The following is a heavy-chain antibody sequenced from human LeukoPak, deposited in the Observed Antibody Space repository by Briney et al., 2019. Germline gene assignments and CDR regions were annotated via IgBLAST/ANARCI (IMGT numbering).Heavy chain of an antibody. CDR2: ISAYNGNT. D-gene: IGHD1-26*01. CDR1: GYTFTSYG. J-gene: IGHJ3*02. Sequence: ASVKVSCKASGYTFTSYGISWVRQAPGQGLEWMGWISAYNGNTNYAQKLQGRVTMTTDTSTSTAYMELRGLRSDDTAVYYCARVSSGSYGSSGAFDIWGQGTVVTVSS. V-gene: IGHV1-18*01. CDR3: ARVSSGSYGSSGAFDI.